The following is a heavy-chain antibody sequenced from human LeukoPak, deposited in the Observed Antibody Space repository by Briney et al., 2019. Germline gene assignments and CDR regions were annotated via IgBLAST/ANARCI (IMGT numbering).Heavy chain of an antibody. CDR1: GGSFSGYY. V-gene: IGHV4-34*01. CDR2: INHSGST. CDR3: ARGLSGSYYTPYYYYYYMDV. D-gene: IGHD3-10*01. Sequence: PSETLSLTCAVYGGSFSGYYWSWIRQPPGKGLEWIGEINHSGSTNYNPSLKSRVTISVDTSKNQFSLKLSSVTAADTAVYYCARGLSGSYYTPYYYYYYMDVWGKGTTVTVSS. J-gene: IGHJ6*03.